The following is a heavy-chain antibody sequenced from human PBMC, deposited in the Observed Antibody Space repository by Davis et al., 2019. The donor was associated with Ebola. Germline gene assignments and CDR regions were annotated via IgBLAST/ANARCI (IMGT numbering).Heavy chain of an antibody. CDR1: GFTFSSYA. D-gene: IGHD1-1*01. Sequence: PGGSLRLSCAASGFTFSSYAMHWVRQAPGKGLEWVTVISYDGSNKYYADSVKGRFTISRDNSKNTLYLQMNSLRPEDTAVYYCARDWNDLYFFDYWGQGTLVTVS. CDR3: ARDWNDLYFFDY. J-gene: IGHJ4*02. CDR2: ISYDGSNK. V-gene: IGHV3-30-3*01.